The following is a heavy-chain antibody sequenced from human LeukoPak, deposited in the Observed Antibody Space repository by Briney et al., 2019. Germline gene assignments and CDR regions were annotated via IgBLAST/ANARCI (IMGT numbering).Heavy chain of an antibody. CDR3: AKVSGYSYGYYY. CDR1: GFTVSSNY. Sequence: GGSLRLSCVVSGFTVSSNYMSWVRQAPGKGLEWVSVLYSGGNTYHADSVKGRFTISRDNSKNTLYLQMNSLRAEDTAIYYCAKVSGYSYGYYYWGQGTLVTVSS. CDR2: LYSGGNT. D-gene: IGHD5-18*01. J-gene: IGHJ4*02. V-gene: IGHV3-53*01.